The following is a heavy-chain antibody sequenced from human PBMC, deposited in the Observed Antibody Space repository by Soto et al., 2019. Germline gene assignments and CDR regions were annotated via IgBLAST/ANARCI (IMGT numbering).Heavy chain of an antibody. J-gene: IGHJ6*02. CDR1: GVTLSNLD. V-gene: IGHV3-23*01. CDR3: AKDLHYGDPYYYYGMDV. CDR2: ISGSGGST. Sequence: GGSLKLACAACGVTLSNLDMTWARQAPGKGLEWVSAISGSGGSTYYADSVKGRFTISRDNSKNTLYLQMNSLRAEDTAVYYCAKDLHYGDPYYYYGMDVWGQGTTVTVSS. D-gene: IGHD4-17*01.